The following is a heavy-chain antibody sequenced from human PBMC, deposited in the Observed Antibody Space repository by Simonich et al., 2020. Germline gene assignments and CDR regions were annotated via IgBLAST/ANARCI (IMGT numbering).Heavy chain of an antibody. CDR3: ARLGVYDSSGYNDY. V-gene: IGHV4-34*01. CDR2: INHSGST. CDR1: GGSFSGYY. J-gene: IGHJ4*02. Sequence: QVQLQQWGAGLLKPSETLSLTCAVYGGSFSGYYWSWIRQPPGKGLEWIGEINHSGSTNYNPALKSRGTISVDTSKNQCSLKRSSVTAADTAVYYCARLGVYDSSGYNDYWGQGTLVTVSS. D-gene: IGHD3-22*01.